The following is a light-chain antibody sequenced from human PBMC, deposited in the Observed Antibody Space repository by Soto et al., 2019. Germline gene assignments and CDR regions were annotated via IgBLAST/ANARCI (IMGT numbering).Light chain of an antibody. CDR3: QSYDSSLSASVV. CDR1: SSNIGAGYD. V-gene: IGLV1-40*01. Sequence: QSVLTQPPSVSGAPGQRVTISCTGSSSNIGAGYDVHWYQQLPGTAPKLLIYGNSNPPSGVLDRFSGSKSGTSASLAITGLQAEDEADYYCQSYDSSLSASVVFGGGTKLTVL. J-gene: IGLJ2*01. CDR2: GNS.